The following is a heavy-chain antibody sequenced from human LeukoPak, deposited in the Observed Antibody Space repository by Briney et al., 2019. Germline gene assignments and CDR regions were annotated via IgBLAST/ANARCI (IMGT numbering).Heavy chain of an antibody. J-gene: IGHJ6*03. Sequence: GASVKVSCKASGGTFSSYAISWVRQAPGQGLEWMGGIIPIFGTANYAQKFQGRVTITTDESTSTAYMELSSLRSEDTAVYYCARDLDRPPYGYYYYYMDVWGKGTTVTVSS. V-gene: IGHV1-69*05. CDR2: IIPIFGTA. CDR1: GGTFSSYA. CDR3: ARDLDRPPYGYYYYYMDV. D-gene: IGHD4-17*01.